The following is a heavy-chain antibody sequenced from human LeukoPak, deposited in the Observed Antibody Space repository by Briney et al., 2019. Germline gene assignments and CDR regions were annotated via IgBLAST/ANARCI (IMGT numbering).Heavy chain of an antibody. J-gene: IGHJ4*02. Sequence: SETLSLTCTVSGGSISSYYWSWIRQPPGKGLEGIGYIYYSGSTNYNPSLKSRGSISAETSKKQFSLKLASVNAADTAVYYCARVPSPSVAYIFDYWGQGTLVTVS. CDR1: GGSISSYY. CDR2: IYYSGST. V-gene: IGHV4-59*01. CDR3: ARVPSPSVAYIFDY. D-gene: IGHD5-12*01.